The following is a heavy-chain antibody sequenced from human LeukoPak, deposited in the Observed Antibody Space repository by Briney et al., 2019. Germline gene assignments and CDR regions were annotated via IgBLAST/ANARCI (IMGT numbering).Heavy chain of an antibody. CDR1: GYTFTSYY. J-gene: IGHJ4*02. Sequence: GASVKVSCKASGYTFTSYYMHWVRQAPGQGLEWMGIINPSGGSTSYAQKLQGRVTMTTDTSTSTAYMELRSLRSDDTAVYYCAREPVDYFAGGVKFDYWGQGTLVTVSS. CDR3: AREPVDYFAGGVKFDY. V-gene: IGHV1-46*01. D-gene: IGHD3-16*01. CDR2: INPSGGST.